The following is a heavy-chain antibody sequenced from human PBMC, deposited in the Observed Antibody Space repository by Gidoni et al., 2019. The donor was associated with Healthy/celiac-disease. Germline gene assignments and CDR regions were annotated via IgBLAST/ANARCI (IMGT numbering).Heavy chain of an antibody. CDR2: IRSKANSYAT. V-gene: IGHV3-73*01. J-gene: IGHJ5*02. CDR1: GLTFSGSA. CDR3: TRATVAVAAGYWFDP. D-gene: IGHD6-19*01. Sequence: EVQLVESGGGLVQPGGSLKLSCAASGLTFSGSAMHWVRQASGKGLEWVGRIRSKANSYATAYAASVKGRFTISRDDSKNTAYLQMNSLKTEDTAVYYCTRATVAVAAGYWFDPWGQGTLVTVSS.